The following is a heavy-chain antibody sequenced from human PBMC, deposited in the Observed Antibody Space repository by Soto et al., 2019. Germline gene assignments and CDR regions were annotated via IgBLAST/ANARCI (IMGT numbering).Heavy chain of an antibody. CDR1: GYTFTSYD. J-gene: IGHJ5*02. V-gene: IGHV1-8*01. CDR2: MNPNSGNT. Sequence: SLKVSCKAAGYTFTSYDINWGRQATGQGLEWMGWMNPNSGNTGYAQKFQGRVTMTRNTSISTAYMELSSLRSEDTDVYYCASAPYNWNDSVRPWGQGTLVTVSS. CDR3: ASAPYNWNDSVRP. D-gene: IGHD1-20*01.